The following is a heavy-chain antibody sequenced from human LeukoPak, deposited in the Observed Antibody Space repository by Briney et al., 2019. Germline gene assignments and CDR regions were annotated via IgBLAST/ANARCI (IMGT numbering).Heavy chain of an antibody. CDR2: ISAHNGNT. V-gene: IGHV1-18*01. CDR1: GYTFSAYG. D-gene: IGHD1-26*01. Sequence: DSVRVSCKASGYTFSAYGINWVRQAPGQGLEWMGWISAHNGNTHYAQNLKGRLTMTTDSSTNTAYMDLRSLTSDDTAVYYCARGVGSRGRGGDQYYYMDVWGKGTTVTVSS. J-gene: IGHJ6*03. CDR3: ARGVGSRGRGGDQYYYMDV.